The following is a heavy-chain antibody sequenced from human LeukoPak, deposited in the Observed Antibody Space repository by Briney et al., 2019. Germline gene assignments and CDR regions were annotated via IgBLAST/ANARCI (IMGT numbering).Heavy chain of an antibody. CDR2: ISDHGKSR. J-gene: IGHJ4*02. V-gene: IGHV3-48*03. D-gene: IGHD6-13*01. CDR1: GFTFSNYE. CDR3: ARARIAAPLLDY. Sequence: TGGSLRLSCAASGFTFSNYEMNWVRQPPGQGLEWVSYISDHGKSRNYVDSVKGRFTISRDNAKNSLYLQMNSLRVEDTTVYVCARARIAAPLLDYWGQGTLVTVSS.